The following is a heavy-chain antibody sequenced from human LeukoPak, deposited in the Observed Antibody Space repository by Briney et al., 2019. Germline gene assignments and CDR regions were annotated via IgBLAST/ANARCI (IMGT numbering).Heavy chain of an antibody. D-gene: IGHD1-26*01. Sequence: SETLSLTCTVSGGSISSYYWSWIRQPPGKGLEWIGYIYYSGSTNYNPSLKSRVTISVDTSKNQFSLKLSSVTAADTAVYYFARGGDDFDYWGQGTLVTVSS. CDR2: IYYSGST. CDR1: GGSISSYY. CDR3: ARGGDDFDY. J-gene: IGHJ4*02. V-gene: IGHV4-59*01.